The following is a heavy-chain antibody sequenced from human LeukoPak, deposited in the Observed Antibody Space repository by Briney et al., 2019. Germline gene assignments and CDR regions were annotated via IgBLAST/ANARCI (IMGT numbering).Heavy chain of an antibody. Sequence: PSETLSLTCTVTGYSISSGYYWAWIRPPPGKGLEWIGSIYHSGSTNYNPSLKSRVTISVDTSKNQFSLKLSSVTAEDTAVYYCARGPSGYHNTGGQGTLVTVSS. CDR3: ARGPSGYHNT. V-gene: IGHV4-38-2*02. CDR2: IYHSGST. CDR1: GYSISSGYY. J-gene: IGHJ4*02. D-gene: IGHD5-12*01.